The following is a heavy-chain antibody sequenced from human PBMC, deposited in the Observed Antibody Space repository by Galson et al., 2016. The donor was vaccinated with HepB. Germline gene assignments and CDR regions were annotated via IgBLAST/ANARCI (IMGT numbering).Heavy chain of an antibody. V-gene: IGHV3-48*03. Sequence: SLRLSCAASGFDLKSYEMDWVRQAPGKGLEWIAYIRSRSNDRAIFYAGSVKGRFTISGDNAESMYLQMNSLRGEDTAVYYCVRDHDWGFDYWGQGAPVTVSS. CDR3: VRDHDWGFDY. D-gene: IGHD7-27*01. J-gene: IGHJ4*02. CDR2: IRSRSNDRAI. CDR1: GFDLKSYE.